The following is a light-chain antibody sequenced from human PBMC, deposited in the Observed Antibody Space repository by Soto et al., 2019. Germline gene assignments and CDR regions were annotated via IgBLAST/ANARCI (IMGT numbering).Light chain of an antibody. CDR1: QSISNR. CDR2: DAS. CDR3: QHYGGMWP. V-gene: IGKV1-5*01. Sequence: DIKMTQSPSTLSASVGDRVTITCRASQSISNRLAWYQQKPGKAPKVLIYDASSLESGVPSRFSGSGSGTEFILTISSLQPDDFASYCCQHYGGMWPFGQGTKV. J-gene: IGKJ1*01.